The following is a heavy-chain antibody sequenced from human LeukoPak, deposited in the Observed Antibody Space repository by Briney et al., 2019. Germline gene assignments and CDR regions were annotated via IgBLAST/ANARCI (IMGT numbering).Heavy chain of an antibody. V-gene: IGHV3-7*04. CDR1: KFTFSSYW. Sequence: GGSLRLSCAASKFTFSSYWMSWVRRAPGKGLEWVAYMNQLGNEKNYLDSVKGRFTISRDNAKNSLYLRLTSLRAEDTAVYYCARGTYYYEFWGQGTLVTVSS. J-gene: IGHJ4*02. CDR3: ARGTYYYEF. CDR2: MNQLGNEK. D-gene: IGHD3-16*01.